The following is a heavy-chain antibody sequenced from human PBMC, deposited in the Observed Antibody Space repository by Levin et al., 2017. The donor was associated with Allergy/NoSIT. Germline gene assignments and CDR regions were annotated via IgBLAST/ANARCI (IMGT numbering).Heavy chain of an antibody. CDR1: GFTFNKNT. CDR3: VKNGDYGELGS. D-gene: IGHD4-17*01. J-gene: IGHJ5*02. CDR2: ISNNGGRT. Sequence: GGSLRLSCSASGFTFNKNTMQWVRQAPGKGLEHVSAISNNGGRTYYTDSVNGRFTISRDNSKNTVYLQMSSLRPEDTAMYYCVKNGDYGELGSWGQGTLVTVSS. V-gene: IGHV3-64D*06.